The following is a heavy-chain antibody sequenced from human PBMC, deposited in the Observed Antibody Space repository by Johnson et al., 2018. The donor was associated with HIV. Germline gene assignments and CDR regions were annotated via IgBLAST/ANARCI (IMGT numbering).Heavy chain of an antibody. D-gene: IGHD3-10*01. Sequence: VQLVESGGGLIQPGGSLRLSCAASGFTVSSNYMSWVRQAPGKGLEWVSVIYSGGSTYYADSVKGRFTISRDNAEKSLYLQMNSLRAEDTAVYYCAGGYGSGSGDAFDIWGQGTMVTVSS. CDR1: GFTVSSNY. V-gene: IGHV3-53*01. J-gene: IGHJ3*02. CDR3: AGGYGSGSGDAFDI. CDR2: IYSGGST.